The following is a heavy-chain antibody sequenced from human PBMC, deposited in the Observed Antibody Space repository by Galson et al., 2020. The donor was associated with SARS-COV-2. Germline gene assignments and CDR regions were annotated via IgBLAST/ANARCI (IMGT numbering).Heavy chain of an antibody. CDR3: ARENIVVLLGSFDS. Sequence: GGSLRLSCAASGFTFSSYSMNWARQAPGKGLEWVSYISSSSNTIYYADSVKGRFTISRDNAKNSLYLQINSLRAEDTAVYYCARENIVVLLGSFDSWGHGTLVTVSA. CDR1: GFTFSSYS. CDR2: ISSSSNTI. D-gene: IGHD5-12*01. J-gene: IGHJ5*01. V-gene: IGHV3-48*04.